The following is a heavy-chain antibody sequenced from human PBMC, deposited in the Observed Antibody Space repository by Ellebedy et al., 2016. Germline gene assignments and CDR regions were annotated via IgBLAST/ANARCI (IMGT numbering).Heavy chain of an antibody. D-gene: IGHD1-1*01. CDR2: IIPIFGTA. CDR1: GGTFSSYA. CDR3: ARGSNPRYHFDY. Sequence: SVKVSXXASGGTFSSYAISWVRQAPGQGLEWMGGIIPIFGTANYAQKFQGRVTITADESTSTAYMELSSLRSEDTAVYYCARGSNPRYHFDYWGQGTLVTVSS. V-gene: IGHV1-69*13. J-gene: IGHJ4*02.